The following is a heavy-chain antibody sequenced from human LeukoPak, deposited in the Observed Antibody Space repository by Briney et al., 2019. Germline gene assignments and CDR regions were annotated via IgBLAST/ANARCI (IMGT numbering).Heavy chain of an antibody. CDR2: MKQDGSEK. CDR1: GFTFSSYW. D-gene: IGHD3-10*01. V-gene: IGHV3-7*01. CDR3: ARITSYYGSGKFDY. J-gene: IGHJ4*02. Sequence: GGSLRLSCAASGFTFSSYWMSWVRQAPGKGLEWVANMKQDGSEKYYVDSVKGRFTISRDNAKNSLYLQMNSLRAEDTAVYYCARITSYYGSGKFDYWGQGTLVTVSS.